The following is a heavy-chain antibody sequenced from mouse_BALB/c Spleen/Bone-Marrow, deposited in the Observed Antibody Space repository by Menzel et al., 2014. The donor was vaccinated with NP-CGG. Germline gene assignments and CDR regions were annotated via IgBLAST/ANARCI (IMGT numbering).Heavy chain of an antibody. CDR1: GYTFTSYY. D-gene: IGHD1-1*01. CDR2: INPSNGGT. J-gene: IGHJ1*01. CDR3: TRSNYGYWFFDV. V-gene: IGHV1S81*02. Sequence: QVQLQQSEAELVKPGASVKLSCKASGYTFTSYYMYWVKQRPGQGLEWIGEINPSNGGTNFNEKFKSKATLTVDKSSNTAYVQLSSLTSEDSAVYHCTRSNYGYWFFDVWGAGTTVTVSS.